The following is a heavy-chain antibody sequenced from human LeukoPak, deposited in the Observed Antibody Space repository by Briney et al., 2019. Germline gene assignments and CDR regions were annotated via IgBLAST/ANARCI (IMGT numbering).Heavy chain of an antibody. J-gene: IGHJ4*02. CDR1: GFTFSSYA. Sequence: LTGGSLRLSCAASGFTFSSYAMSWVRQAPGKGLEWVSAISGSGGSTYYADSVKGRFTISRDNSKNTLYLQMNSLRAEDTAVYYCAKEGPLSAVTTTYYFDYWGQGTLVTVSS. V-gene: IGHV3-23*01. D-gene: IGHD4-17*01. CDR3: AKEGPLSAVTTTYYFDY. CDR2: ISGSGGST.